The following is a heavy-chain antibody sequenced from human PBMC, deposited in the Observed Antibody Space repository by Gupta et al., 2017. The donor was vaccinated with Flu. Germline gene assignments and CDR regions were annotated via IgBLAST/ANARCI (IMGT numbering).Heavy chain of an antibody. V-gene: IGHV3-74*03. Sequence: EMQLVESGGGLVQPGGSLRLAGAASGFTFSSSYLPWVRQAPGKGLVWVSRINPDGSSTTYAESVKGRFTISRANAKNTLYLQMNSLGDDDTAVYYCATVTSGCWGQGTLVTVSS. CDR3: ATVTSGC. D-gene: IGHD4-17*01. CDR1: GFTFSSSY. J-gene: IGHJ4*02. CDR2: INPDGSST.